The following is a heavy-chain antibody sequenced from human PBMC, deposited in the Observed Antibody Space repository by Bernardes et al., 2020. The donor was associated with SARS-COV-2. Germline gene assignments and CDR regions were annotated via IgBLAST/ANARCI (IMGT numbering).Heavy chain of an antibody. CDR3: ARIDEVTGRDY. Sequence: GGSLRLSCAASGFTFKNFGMHWVRQAPGKGLEWVALISYDGNNKFYADSVKGRFTISRDNSKSTLFLQMSSLRPEDTAVYYCARIDEVTGRDYWGQGTLVTVSS. D-gene: IGHD6-19*01. V-gene: IGHV3-30*03. CDR2: ISYDGNNK. J-gene: IGHJ4*02. CDR1: GFTFKNFG.